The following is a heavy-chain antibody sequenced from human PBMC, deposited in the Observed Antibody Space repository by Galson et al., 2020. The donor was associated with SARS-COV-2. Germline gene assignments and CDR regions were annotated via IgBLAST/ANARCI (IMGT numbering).Heavy chain of an antibody. CDR3: ASTVMTPEFFDT. J-gene: IGHJ4*02. CDR1: GYRFSSHW. CDR2: IYPADSDT. Sequence: HGESLKISCQGSGYRFSSHWIGWVRQVPGKGLEWIASIYPADSDTTYSPSFEGQVTISADRSTSTAYLEWGSLKASDTAIYYCASTVMTPEFFDTWGQGIPVVVSS. D-gene: IGHD3-16*01. V-gene: IGHV5-51*01.